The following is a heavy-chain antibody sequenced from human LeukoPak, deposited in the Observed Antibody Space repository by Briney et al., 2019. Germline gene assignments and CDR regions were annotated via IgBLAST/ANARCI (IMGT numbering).Heavy chain of an antibody. Sequence: SETLSLTCTVSGGSISSSSYYWGWIRQPPGKGLEWIVSIYYSGSTYYNPSLKSRVTISVDTSKNQFSLKLSSVTAADTAVYYCARQGRRGTITSWIPGHYFDYWGQGTLVTVSS. D-gene: IGHD5-12*01. V-gene: IGHV4-39*01. CDR3: ARQGRRGTITSWIPGHYFDY. J-gene: IGHJ4*02. CDR2: IYYSGST. CDR1: GGSISSSSYY.